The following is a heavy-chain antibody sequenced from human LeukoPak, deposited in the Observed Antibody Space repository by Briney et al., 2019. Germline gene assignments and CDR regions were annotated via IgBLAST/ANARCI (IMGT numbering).Heavy chain of an antibody. V-gene: IGHV3-23*01. J-gene: IGHJ4*02. Sequence: PGGSLRLSCAASGFTFSSYAMSWVRQAPGKGLEWVSAISGSGGSTYYADSVKGRFTISRDNSKNTLYLQMNSLRAEDTAVYYCARVGGVYSSGWPPNYWGQGTLVTVSS. CDR1: GFTFSSYA. D-gene: IGHD6-19*01. CDR2: ISGSGGST. CDR3: ARVGGVYSSGWPPNY.